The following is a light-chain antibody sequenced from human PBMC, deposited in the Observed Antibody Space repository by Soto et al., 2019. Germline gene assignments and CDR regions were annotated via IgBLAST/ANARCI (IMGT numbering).Light chain of an antibody. CDR3: QQDGSSPLT. Sequence: EIVLTQSPGTLSLSPGERATLSCRASQSVSSSYLAWYQQKPGQAPRLLIYGASSRATGIPDRFSGSGSGTDFTLTISRLEPEDFAVYYCQQDGSSPLTFGKGTKVEI. J-gene: IGKJ1*01. CDR2: GAS. CDR1: QSVSSSY. V-gene: IGKV3-20*01.